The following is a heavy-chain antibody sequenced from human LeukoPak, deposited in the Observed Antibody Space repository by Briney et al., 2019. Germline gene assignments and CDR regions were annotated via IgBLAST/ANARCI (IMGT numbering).Heavy chain of an antibody. J-gene: IGHJ4*02. CDR2: IRYDGSNK. Sequence: GGSLRLSCAASGFTFSSYGMHWVRQAPGKGLEWVAFIRYDGSNKYYADSVKGRFTISRDNSENTLYLQMNSLRAEDTAVYYCAKDLRYCSSTSCFFLDYWGQGTLVTVSS. CDR3: AKDLRYCSSTSCFFLDY. D-gene: IGHD2-2*01. CDR1: GFTFSSYG. V-gene: IGHV3-30*02.